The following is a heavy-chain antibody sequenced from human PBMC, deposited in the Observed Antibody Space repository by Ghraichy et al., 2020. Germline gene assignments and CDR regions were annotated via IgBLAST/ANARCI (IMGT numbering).Heavy chain of an antibody. CDR3: AGSPYYDILTGYYRDY. CDR2: IYYSGST. D-gene: IGHD3-9*01. J-gene: IGHJ4*02. CDR1: GGSISSSSYY. Sequence: SETLSLTCTVSGGSISSSSYYWGWIRQPPGKGLEWIGSIYYSGSTYYNPSLKSRVTISVDTSKNQFSLKLSSVTAADTAVYYCAGSPYYDILTGYYRDYWGQGTLVTVSS. V-gene: IGHV4-39*01.